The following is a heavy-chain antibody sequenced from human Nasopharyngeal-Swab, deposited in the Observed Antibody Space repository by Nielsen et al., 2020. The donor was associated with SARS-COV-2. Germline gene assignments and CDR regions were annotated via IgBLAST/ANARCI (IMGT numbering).Heavy chain of an antibody. V-gene: IGHV3-23*01. Sequence: GESLKISCAASAFTFSSYAMSWVRQAPGKGLEWVSAISGSGGSTYYADSVKGRFTISRDNSKNTLYLQMNSLRAEDTAVYYCAKCMSIAVAFDYWGQGTLVTVSS. CDR3: AKCMSIAVAFDY. J-gene: IGHJ4*02. CDR2: ISGSGGST. CDR1: AFTFSSYA. D-gene: IGHD6-19*01.